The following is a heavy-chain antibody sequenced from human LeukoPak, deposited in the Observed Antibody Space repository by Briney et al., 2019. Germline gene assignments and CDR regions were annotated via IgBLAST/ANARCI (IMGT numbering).Heavy chain of an antibody. D-gene: IGHD3-22*01. V-gene: IGHV4-34*01. Sequence: SETLSLTCAVYGGSFSGYYCNWIRQPPGKGLEWIGEINHSGSTNYNPSLKSRVTISVDTSKNQFSLKLSSVTAADTAVYYCARLYYDRRPSAFDIWGQGTMVTVSS. CDR1: GGSFSGYY. J-gene: IGHJ3*02. CDR2: INHSGST. CDR3: ARLYYDRRPSAFDI.